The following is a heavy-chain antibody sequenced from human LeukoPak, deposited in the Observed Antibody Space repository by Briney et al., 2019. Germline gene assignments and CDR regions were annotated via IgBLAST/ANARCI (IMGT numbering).Heavy chain of an antibody. J-gene: IGHJ4*02. Sequence: PGGSLRLSCEASGFTFSTYWMHWVRQAPGKGMAWVSRINSDGSSISYADSVKGRFTISRDNAKNTLDLQMDSLRAEDTAVYYCARGVFYYGSGSYYAPFDYWGQGTLATVSS. D-gene: IGHD3-10*01. V-gene: IGHV3-74*01. CDR3: ARGVFYYGSGSYYAPFDY. CDR1: GFTFSTYW. CDR2: INSDGSSI.